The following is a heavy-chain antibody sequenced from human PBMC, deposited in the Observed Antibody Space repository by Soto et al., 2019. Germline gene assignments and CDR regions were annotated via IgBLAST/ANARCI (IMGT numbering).Heavy chain of an antibody. Sequence: SGTLSLTCTVSGGSICSGDYYGRWIRQPPGKGLEWIGYIYYSGSTYYNPSLKSRVTISVDTSKNQFSLKLSSVTAADTAVYYRARDLEDSNYDRYFDYWGQGTLVTVSS. CDR3: ARDLEDSNYDRYFDY. J-gene: IGHJ4*02. CDR1: GGSICSGDYY. CDR2: IYYSGST. V-gene: IGHV4-30-4*01. D-gene: IGHD4-4*01.